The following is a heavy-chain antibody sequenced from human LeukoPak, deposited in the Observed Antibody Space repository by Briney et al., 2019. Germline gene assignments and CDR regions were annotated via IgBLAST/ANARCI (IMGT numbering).Heavy chain of an antibody. D-gene: IGHD3-16*01. CDR1: GYSFTGYY. CDR2: INPKTGGR. V-gene: IGHV1-2*02. Sequence: ASVKVSCKASGYSFTGYYMHWMRQAPGQGLEWMGWINPKTGGRNNAHKFQGRVTMTRDTSISTAYMELSRRGSDDTALYYCATSTLGADGFDIWGQGTMVTVSS. J-gene: IGHJ3*02. CDR3: ATSTLGADGFDI.